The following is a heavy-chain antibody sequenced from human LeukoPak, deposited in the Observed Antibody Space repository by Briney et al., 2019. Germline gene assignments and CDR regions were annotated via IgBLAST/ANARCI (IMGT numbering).Heavy chain of an antibody. J-gene: IGHJ5*02. V-gene: IGHV1-8*01. CDR3: ARGPRNDP. CDR2: VHPDTGYA. Sequence: GASVEVSCKTSGYPFTTYEINWVRQAAGQGLEWMGWVHPDTGYADYAQKFQGRVTMTSDTSISTAYTELSSLRSDDTAVYFCARGPRNDPWGQGTLVTVSS. D-gene: IGHD1-14*01. CDR1: GYPFTTYE.